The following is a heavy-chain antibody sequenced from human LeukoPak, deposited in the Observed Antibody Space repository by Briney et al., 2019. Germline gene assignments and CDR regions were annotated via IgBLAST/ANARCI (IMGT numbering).Heavy chain of an antibody. CDR2: INPSGDST. CDR1: GYTFTSYY. D-gene: IGHD2-15*01. Sequence: GASVKVSCKASGYTFTSYYLHWVRQAPGQGLEWMGIINPSGDSTTYAQKFQGRVTMTRDTSTSTGYMELSSLRSEDTAVYYCASHLRAATDAFDIWGQGTMVTVSS. CDR3: ASHLRAATDAFDI. J-gene: IGHJ3*02. V-gene: IGHV1-46*01.